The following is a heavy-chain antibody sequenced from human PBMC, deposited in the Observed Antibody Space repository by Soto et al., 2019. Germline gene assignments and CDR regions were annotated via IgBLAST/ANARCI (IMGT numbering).Heavy chain of an antibody. Sequence: ASVKVSCKASGYTFTSYGISWVRQAPGQGLEWMGWISAYNGNTNYAQKLQGRVTMTTDTSTSTAYMELRSLRSEDTAVYYCAADGNPAFGAAAGHYYYYGMDVWGQGTTVTAP. CDR3: AADGNPAFGAAAGHYYYYGMDV. J-gene: IGHJ6*02. CDR1: GYTFTSYG. V-gene: IGHV1-18*01. CDR2: ISAYNGNT. D-gene: IGHD6-13*01.